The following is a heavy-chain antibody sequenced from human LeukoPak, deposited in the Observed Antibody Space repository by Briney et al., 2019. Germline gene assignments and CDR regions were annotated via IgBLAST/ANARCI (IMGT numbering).Heavy chain of an antibody. D-gene: IGHD3-22*01. Sequence: GGSLRLSCAASGFTVSSNYMSWVRQAPGKGLEWVSVIYSGGSTYYADSVKGRFTISRDNSKNTLYLQMNSLRAEDTAVYYCAGGNLNLYDSSGYDFYFDYWGQGTLVTVSS. CDR2: IYSGGST. J-gene: IGHJ4*02. CDR1: GFTVSSNY. CDR3: AGGNLNLYDSSGYDFYFDY. V-gene: IGHV3-53*01.